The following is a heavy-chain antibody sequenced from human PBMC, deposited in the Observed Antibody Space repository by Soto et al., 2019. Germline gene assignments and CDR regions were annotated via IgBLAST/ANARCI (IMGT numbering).Heavy chain of an antibody. Sequence: QVQLQESAPGLVKPSETLSLTCTVSGVSISSYCWSWIRQPPGKGMEWIGYIYYNGSTNYNPSLKSRVAISVDTSKSQFSLKLSSVIAADTAVYYCARDRPARASGYPLSPPYYYYVMDVWGQGTTVTVSS. CDR3: ARDRPARASGYPLSPPYYYYVMDV. CDR1: GVSISSYC. J-gene: IGHJ6*02. V-gene: IGHV4-59*01. CDR2: IYYNGST. D-gene: IGHD5-12*01.